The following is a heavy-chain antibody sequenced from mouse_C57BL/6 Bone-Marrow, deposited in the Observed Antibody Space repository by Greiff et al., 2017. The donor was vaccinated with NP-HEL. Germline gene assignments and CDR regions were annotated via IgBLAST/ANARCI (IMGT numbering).Heavy chain of an antibody. CDR1: GYSITSDY. V-gene: IGHV3-8*01. D-gene: IGHD4-1*02. CDR3: ARINWVYAMDY. J-gene: IGHJ4*01. CDR2: ISYSGST. Sequence: EVKLQESGPGLAKPSQTLSLTCSVTGYSITSDYWNWIRQFPGNKLEYMGYISYSGSTYYNPSLKSRISITRDTSKNQYYLQLNSVTTEDTATYYCARINWVYAMDYWGQGTSVTVSS.